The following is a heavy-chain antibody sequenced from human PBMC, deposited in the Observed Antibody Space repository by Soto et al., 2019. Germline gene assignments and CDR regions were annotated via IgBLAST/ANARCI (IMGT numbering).Heavy chain of an antibody. J-gene: IGHJ3*02. V-gene: IGHV1-8*01. Sequence: ASVKVSCKASGYTFTSYDINWMRQATGQGLEWMGWMNPNSGNTGYAQKFQGRVTMTRNTSISTAYMELSSLRSEDTAAYYCARERTTASYRDAFDIWGQGTMVTVSS. D-gene: IGHD1-7*01. CDR3: ARERTTASYRDAFDI. CDR1: GYTFTSYD. CDR2: MNPNSGNT.